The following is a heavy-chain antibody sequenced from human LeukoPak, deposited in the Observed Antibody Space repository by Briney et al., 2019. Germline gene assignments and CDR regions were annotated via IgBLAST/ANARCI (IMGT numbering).Heavy chain of an antibody. CDR1: GFTFSSYA. CDR2: IYSGGST. Sequence: GSLRLSCAASGFTFSSYAMSWVRQAPGKGLEWVSVIYSGGSTYYADSVKGRFTISRDNSKNTLYLQMNSLRAEDTAVYYCASRHDYWGQGTLVTVSS. CDR3: ASRHDY. J-gene: IGHJ4*02. V-gene: IGHV3-53*01.